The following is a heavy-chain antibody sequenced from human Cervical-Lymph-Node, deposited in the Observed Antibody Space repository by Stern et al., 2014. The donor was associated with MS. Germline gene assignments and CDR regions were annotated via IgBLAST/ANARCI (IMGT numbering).Heavy chain of an antibody. Sequence: VQLVESGAEVKKVGSSVKVSCKASGDTLSSHTISWGRQAPGQGLEWMGGIIPIFDAPNYAQKFQGRVRITSDETTNTAHMELSSLRSEDTAVYYCASGAHGMDVWGQGTAVTVSS. V-gene: IGHV1-69*01. CDR2: IIPIFDAP. J-gene: IGHJ6*02. CDR1: GDTLSSHT. CDR3: ASGAHGMDV. D-gene: IGHD3-10*01.